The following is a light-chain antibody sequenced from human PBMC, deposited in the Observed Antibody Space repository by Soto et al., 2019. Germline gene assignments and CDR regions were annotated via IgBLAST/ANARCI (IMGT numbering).Light chain of an antibody. CDR2: YPS. V-gene: IGKV3-20*01. Sequence: IVMTQSPATLSVSPWEGVTLSCRASQSVSSNLAWYQQRPGQAPRLLSSYPSSRATGIPDRFSGSGSGTDFSLTISRLEPEDFAVYHCQQYSSSPRTFGQGTRLEIK. J-gene: IGKJ5*01. CDR3: QQYSSSPRT. CDR1: QSVSSN.